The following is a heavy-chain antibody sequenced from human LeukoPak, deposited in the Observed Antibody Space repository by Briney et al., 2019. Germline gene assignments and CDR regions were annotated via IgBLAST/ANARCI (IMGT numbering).Heavy chain of an antibody. J-gene: IGHJ5*02. V-gene: IGHV3-74*01. D-gene: IGHD3-10*01. CDR2: IDDDGSGA. CDR3: ARIGPSGSGSYFFLDP. CDR1: GFTFSAYW. Sequence: GGSLRLSCAASGFTFSAYWMHWVRQAPGMGLAWVSRIDDDGSGASYADSVKGRFTISRDNAKNTLYLQMNSLRAEDTAVYYCARIGPSGSGSYFFLDPWGQGTLVTVSS.